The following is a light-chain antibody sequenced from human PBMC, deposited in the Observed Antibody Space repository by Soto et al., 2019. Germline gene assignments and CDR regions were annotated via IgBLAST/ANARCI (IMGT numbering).Light chain of an antibody. Sequence: DIKMTQSPSTLSASVGDRVTITCRASQSVNRWLAWYQRKPGKAPKLLIYETSSLESGVPSRFGGSGSGTEYTLTISSLQPDDFAIYCCQQYNSYSWTFGQGTKVDIK. V-gene: IGKV1-5*03. J-gene: IGKJ1*01. CDR2: ETS. CDR3: QQYNSYSWT. CDR1: QSVNRW.